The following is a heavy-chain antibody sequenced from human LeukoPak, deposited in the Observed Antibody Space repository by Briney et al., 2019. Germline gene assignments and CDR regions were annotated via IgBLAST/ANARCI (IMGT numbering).Heavy chain of an antibody. Sequence: SGPTLVNPTQTLTLTCSFSGFSLTATRVGVGWIRQPPGKALEWLALIYWDDEKRYSTSLKSRLTITKDTSKNQVVLTMTNMDPVDTATYYCAHMTTVVTSFDYWGQGTLVTVSS. V-gene: IGHV2-5*02. CDR3: AHMTTVVTSFDY. D-gene: IGHD4-23*01. CDR2: IYWDDEK. J-gene: IGHJ4*02. CDR1: GFSLTATRVG.